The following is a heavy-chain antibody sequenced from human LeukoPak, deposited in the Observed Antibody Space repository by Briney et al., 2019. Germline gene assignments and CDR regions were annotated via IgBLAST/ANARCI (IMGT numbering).Heavy chain of an antibody. V-gene: IGHV4-31*03. Sequence: PSETLSLTCTVSGGSFSSGGYYWSWIRQHPGKGLEWIGYIYYSGSTYYNPSLKSRVTISVDTSKNQFSLKLSYVPAADTAVYYCARVRRLGIAAPFDAFDIWGQGTMVTVSS. CDR2: IYYSGST. J-gene: IGHJ3*02. D-gene: IGHD6-6*01. CDR3: ARVRRLGIAAPFDAFDI. CDR1: GGSFSSGGYY.